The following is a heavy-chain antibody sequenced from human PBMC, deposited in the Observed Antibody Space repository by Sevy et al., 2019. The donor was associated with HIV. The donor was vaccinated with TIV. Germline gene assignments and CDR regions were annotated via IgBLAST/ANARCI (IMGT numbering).Heavy chain of an antibody. J-gene: IGHJ5*02. Sequence: GWSLRLSCVASAFTFSNDWMTWVRQAPGKGLEWVGHIRSATDGGTTDYAAPVKGRFTISRHDSKNTVYLEMNSLKIEDTGVYFCATLSGNYWGDWLDPWGQGTLVTVSS. CDR2: IRSATDGGTT. CDR3: ATLSGNYWGDWLDP. V-gene: IGHV3-15*07. CDR1: AFTFSNDW. D-gene: IGHD5-12*01.